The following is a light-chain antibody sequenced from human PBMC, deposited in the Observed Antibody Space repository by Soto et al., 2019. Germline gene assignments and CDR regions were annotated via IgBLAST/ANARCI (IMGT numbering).Light chain of an antibody. CDR1: SSDVGGYNY. J-gene: IGLJ1*01. Sequence: QSALTQPASVSGSPGQSITISCTGTSSDVGGYNYVSWYQQHPGKAPKLMIYDVSNRPSGVSNRFSGSKSGNTASLTISGLQAEDEADYYCSSYTSINTLPVFGPGTKVTV. CDR3: SSYTSINTLPV. CDR2: DVS. V-gene: IGLV2-14*01.